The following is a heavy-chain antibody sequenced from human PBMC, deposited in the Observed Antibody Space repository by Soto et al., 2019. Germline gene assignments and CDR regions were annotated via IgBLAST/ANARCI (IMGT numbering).Heavy chain of an antibody. CDR2: IYYSGST. J-gene: IGHJ5*02. D-gene: IGHD2-15*01. CDR1: GASINSGDYY. CDR3: AGFSEVAATGINWFDP. Sequence: PSETLSLTCTVSGASINSGDYYWSWIRQPPGKGLEWIGYIYYSGSTYYNPSLKSRVTISVDTSKNQFSLKLSSVTAADTAVYYCAGFSEVAATGINWFDPWGQGTLVTVSS. V-gene: IGHV4-30-4*01.